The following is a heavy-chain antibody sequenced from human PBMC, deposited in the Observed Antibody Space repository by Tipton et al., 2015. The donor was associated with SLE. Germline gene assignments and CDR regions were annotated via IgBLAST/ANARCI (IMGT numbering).Heavy chain of an antibody. CDR2: IYATGIT. Sequence: TLSLTCTVSGGSISSGSYYWSWIRQPAGKGLEGIGHIYATGITNYNPSLKSRVTISVDTSKNQFPLKLSSVTAADTAVYYCARDKNGDYYDYWGQGTLVTVSS. V-gene: IGHV4-61*09. D-gene: IGHD4-17*01. J-gene: IGHJ4*02. CDR3: ARDKNGDYYDY. CDR1: GGSISSGSYY.